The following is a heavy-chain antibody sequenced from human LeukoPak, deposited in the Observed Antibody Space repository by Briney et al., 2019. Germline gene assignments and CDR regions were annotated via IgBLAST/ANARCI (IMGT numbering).Heavy chain of an antibody. CDR3: ARGKAWDSSGYEDY. J-gene: IGHJ4*02. D-gene: IGHD3-22*01. CDR1: GFTFSSYA. Sequence: GGSLRLSCAASGFTFSSYAMSWVRQAPGKGLEWVSTISGSGGSTYHADSVKGRFTISRDNSKNTLYLQMNSLRAEDTAVYYCARGKAWDSSGYEDYWGQGTLVTVSS. CDR2: ISGSGGST. V-gene: IGHV3-23*01.